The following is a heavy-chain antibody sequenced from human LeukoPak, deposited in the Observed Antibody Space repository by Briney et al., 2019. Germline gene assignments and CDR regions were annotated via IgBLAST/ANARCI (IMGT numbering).Heavy chain of an antibody. CDR3: ARRVQLERRLGNAFDI. CDR1: GYTFTCYY. J-gene: IGHJ3*02. CDR2: INPNRGGT. D-gene: IGHD1-1*01. V-gene: IGHV1-2*06. Sequence: ASVKVSCKAAGYTFTCYYMHWVRQARGQGQEWMGRINPNRGGTNYAQKVQGRGTINRDTSISTAYMELSRLRSDATAVYYCARRVQLERRLGNAFDIWGQGTMVTVSS.